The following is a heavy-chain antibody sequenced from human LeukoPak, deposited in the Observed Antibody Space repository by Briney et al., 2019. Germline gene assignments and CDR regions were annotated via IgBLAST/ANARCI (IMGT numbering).Heavy chain of an antibody. CDR3: ARESLGRSYTVTPYYYYYMDV. V-gene: IGHV4-61*02. D-gene: IGHD4-11*01. J-gene: IGHJ6*03. Sequence: PSETLSLTCTVSGGSISSGSYYWSWIRQPAGKGLEWIGRIYTSGSTNYNPSPKSRVTISVDTSKNQFSLKLSSVTAADTAVYYCARESLGRSYTVTPYYYYYMDVWGKGTTVTVSS. CDR1: GGSISSGSYY. CDR2: IYTSGST.